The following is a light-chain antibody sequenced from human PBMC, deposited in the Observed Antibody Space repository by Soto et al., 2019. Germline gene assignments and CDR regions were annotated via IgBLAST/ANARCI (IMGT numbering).Light chain of an antibody. CDR1: NIGSKS. CDR2: YDS. Sequence: SYELTQPPSVSVATGKTARSTCGGNNIGSKSVHWYQQKPGQAPVLVIYYDSDRPSGIPERFSGSNSGNTATLTISRVEAGDEADYYCQVWDSSSDLVVFGGGTKLTVL. CDR3: QVWDSSSDLVV. J-gene: IGLJ2*01. V-gene: IGLV3-21*04.